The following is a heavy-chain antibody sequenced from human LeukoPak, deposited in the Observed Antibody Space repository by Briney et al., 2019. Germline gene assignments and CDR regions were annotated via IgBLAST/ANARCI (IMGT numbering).Heavy chain of an antibody. CDR1: GYSISSGYY. J-gene: IGHJ6*03. Sequence: PSETLSLTCAVSGYSISSGYYWGWIRQPPGKGLEWIGSIYHSGSTYYNPSLKSRVTISVDTSKNQFSLKLSSVTAADTAVYYCARHFRLVYMDVWGKGTTVTVSS. V-gene: IGHV4-38-2*01. D-gene: IGHD3-3*02. CDR2: IYHSGST. CDR3: ARHFRLVYMDV.